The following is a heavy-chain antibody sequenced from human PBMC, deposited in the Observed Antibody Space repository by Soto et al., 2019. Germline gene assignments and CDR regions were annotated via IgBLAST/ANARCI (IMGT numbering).Heavy chain of an antibody. CDR3: AREWKQDYYYYGMDV. D-gene: IGHD1-1*01. CDR2: IYHSGSA. CDR1: CYSISSGYY. J-gene: IGHJ6*02. Sequence: SETLSLTCAVSCYSISSGYYWGWIRQPPGKGLEWIGSIYHSGSAYSNPSLKSRVAISVDTSKNQISLNLTSVTAADTAVYYCAREWKQDYYYYGMDVWGQGTTVTVSS. V-gene: IGHV4-38-2*02.